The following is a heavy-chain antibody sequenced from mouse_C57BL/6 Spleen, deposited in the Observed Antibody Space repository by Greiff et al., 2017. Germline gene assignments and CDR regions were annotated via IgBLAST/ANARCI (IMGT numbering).Heavy chain of an antibody. D-gene: IGHD2-5*01. CDR3: ARQYSNTYVDY. Sequence: EVMLVESGGGLVQPGGSLKLSCEASGFTFSDYYMYWVRQTPGKRLEWVAYISNGGGSTYYTDNVKGRLTISSDNAKNTLYLQLSRLNSEDTAMYYCARQYSNTYVDYWGQGTTLTVAS. J-gene: IGHJ2*01. CDR1: GFTFSDYY. CDR2: ISNGGGST. V-gene: IGHV5-12*01.